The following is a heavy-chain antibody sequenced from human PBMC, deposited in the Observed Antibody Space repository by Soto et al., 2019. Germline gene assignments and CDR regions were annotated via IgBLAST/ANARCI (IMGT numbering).Heavy chain of an antibody. CDR3: ARLPPPTYCSGSTCSGY. Sequence: GESLKISCKGSGYSFTNYWINWVRQMPGKGLEWMGRIDPDDSYTNYSPSLQGHVTISVDKPISTAYLQWSSLQASDTAIYYCARLPPPTYCSGSTCSGYWGQGTLVTVSS. CDR2: IDPDDSYT. V-gene: IGHV5-10-1*01. CDR1: GYSFTNYW. D-gene: IGHD2-15*01. J-gene: IGHJ4*02.